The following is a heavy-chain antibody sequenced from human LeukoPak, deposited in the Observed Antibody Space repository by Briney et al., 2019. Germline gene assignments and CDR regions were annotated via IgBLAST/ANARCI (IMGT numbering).Heavy chain of an antibody. CDR1: GGSISSSSYY. J-gene: IGHJ5*02. V-gene: IGHV4-39*07. CDR3: ARDSGSYYHWFDP. Sequence: SETLSLTCTVSGGSISSSSYYWGWIRQPPGKGLEWIGSIYYSGSTYYNPSLKSRVTISVDTSKNQFSLKLRSVTAADTAVYYCARDSGSYYHWFDPWGQGTLVTVSS. CDR2: IYYSGST. D-gene: IGHD1-26*01.